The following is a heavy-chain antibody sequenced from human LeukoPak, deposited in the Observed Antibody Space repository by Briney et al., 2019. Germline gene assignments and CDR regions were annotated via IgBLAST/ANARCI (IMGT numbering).Heavy chain of an antibody. V-gene: IGHV3-23*01. Sequence: PGGSLRLSCAASGFTFSSYAMSWVRQAPGKGLEWVSAIVSSGDSTYYADSVKGRFTISRDNSKNTLYLQMNSLRAEDTAVYYCAKADGGQWPSSYYYYYRDVWGKGTTVTVSS. CDR1: GFTFSSYA. CDR2: IVSSGDST. J-gene: IGHJ6*03. D-gene: IGHD6-19*01. CDR3: AKADGGQWPSSYYYYYRDV.